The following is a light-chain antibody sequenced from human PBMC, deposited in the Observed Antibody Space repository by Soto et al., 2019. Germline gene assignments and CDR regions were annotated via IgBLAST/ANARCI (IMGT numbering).Light chain of an antibody. CDR2: GAS. CDR1: QSVSSSY. V-gene: IGKV3-20*01. Sequence: EIVLTQSPGTLSLSPGERATLSCRASQSVSSSYLAWYQQKPSQAPRLLIYGASSRATGIPDRFSGSGSGTDFTLTISRLEPEDFAVYYCQQYGSSRWTFGQGTKVEI. CDR3: QQYGSSRWT. J-gene: IGKJ1*01.